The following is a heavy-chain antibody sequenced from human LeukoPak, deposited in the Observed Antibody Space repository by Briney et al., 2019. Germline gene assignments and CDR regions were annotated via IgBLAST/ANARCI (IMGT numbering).Heavy chain of an antibody. CDR1: GFTFSNYA. Sequence: PGGSLRLSCTASGFTFSNYAMTWVRQAPGKGLEWVSAISGSGGSTYYADSVKGRFTISRDNSKNTLYLQMNSLRAEDTAVYYCAKDGYYYDSSGYYYFDYWGQGTLVTVSS. D-gene: IGHD3-22*01. CDR2: ISGSGGST. CDR3: AKDGYYYDSSGYYYFDY. J-gene: IGHJ4*02. V-gene: IGHV3-23*01.